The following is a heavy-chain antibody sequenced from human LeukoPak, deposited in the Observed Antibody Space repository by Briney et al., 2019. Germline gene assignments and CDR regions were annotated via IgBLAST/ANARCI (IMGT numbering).Heavy chain of an antibody. D-gene: IGHD4-17*01. CDR2: INPNSGGT. J-gene: IGHJ4*02. CDR1: GYTFTGYY. CDR3: ARDRGYGDYFFDY. Sequence: ASVKVSCKASGYTFTGYYMHWVRQAPGQGLEWMGQINPNSGGTNYAQKFQGRVTMTRDTSISTAYMELSRLRSDDTAVYYCARDRGYGDYFFDYWGQGTLVTVSS. V-gene: IGHV1-2*06.